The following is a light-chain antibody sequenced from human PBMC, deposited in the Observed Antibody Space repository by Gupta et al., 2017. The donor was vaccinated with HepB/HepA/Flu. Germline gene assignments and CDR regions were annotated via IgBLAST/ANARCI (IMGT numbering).Light chain of an antibody. J-gene: IGKJ4*01. CDR1: ESVRSRY. V-gene: IGKV3D-20*01. CDR2: DAS. Sequence: EIVLTQSPATLSLSPGERATLSCGASESVRSRYLAWYQQKPGRAPRLLMYDASKRATGIPDRFSGSGSGTDFTLTISRLEPEDFAVYYCQQDGSSPITFGGGTXVEIK. CDR3: QQDGSSPIT.